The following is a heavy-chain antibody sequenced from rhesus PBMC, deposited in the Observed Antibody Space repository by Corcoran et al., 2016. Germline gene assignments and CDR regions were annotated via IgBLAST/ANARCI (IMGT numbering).Heavy chain of an antibody. V-gene: IGHV4-173*01. CDR2: ISGSGGCT. CDR3: ARRSGGGSSYVGRYFDY. CDR1: GGSISSYY. J-gene: IGHJ4*01. Sequence: QVQLQESGPGLVKPSETLSLPCAVSGGSISSYYWSWLRQPPGTGLVWLGRISGSGGCTDYNPSLKSRVTLAVDTAKNQFSRKLSSVTAADMAVDYCARRSGGGSSYVGRYFDYWGQGVLVTVSS. D-gene: IGHD4-29*01.